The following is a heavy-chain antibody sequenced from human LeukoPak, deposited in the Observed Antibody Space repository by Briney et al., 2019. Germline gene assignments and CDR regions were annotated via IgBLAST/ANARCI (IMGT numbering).Heavy chain of an antibody. CDR1: GFTFSNYA. CDR3: AKVPYSDYGSGRPPFMDV. V-gene: IGHV3-23*01. Sequence: GGSLRLSCAASGFTFSNYAMSWVRQAPGKGLEWVSTISNTGSDTYYADSVKGRFTISRDNSENTLYLQMNNLRAKDTAIHYCAKVPYSDYGSGRPPFMDVWGQGTTVAVSS. J-gene: IGHJ6*02. CDR2: ISNTGSDT. D-gene: IGHD3-10*01.